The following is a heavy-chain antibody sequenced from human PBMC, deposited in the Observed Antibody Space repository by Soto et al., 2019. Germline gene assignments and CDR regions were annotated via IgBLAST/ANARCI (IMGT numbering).Heavy chain of an antibody. CDR3: AKEGDSSKDNYYYLDV. D-gene: IGHD6-6*01. Sequence: EVQLLQSGGGLVQPGGSLRLSCGASGFTFSTYAMTWVRQAPGAGLEWVSTITNTGGMTKYTDSVKGRFSISIDKSKNTVYLQMNSLRAEDKSVYFCAKEGDSSKDNYYYLDVWGRGTTVTVSS. J-gene: IGHJ6*03. CDR1: GFTFSTYA. V-gene: IGHV3-23*01. CDR2: ITNTGGMT.